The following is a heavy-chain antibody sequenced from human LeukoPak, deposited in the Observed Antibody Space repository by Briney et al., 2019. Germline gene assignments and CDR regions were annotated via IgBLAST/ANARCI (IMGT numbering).Heavy chain of an antibody. Sequence: GGSLRLSCAASGSTFSSYWMNWVRQAPGKRLVWVSRIASDGSSTTYADSVKGRFSISRDNAKNTLYLQMNSLRVEDTAVYYCARGRPHGNDYWGQGTLVTVSS. CDR2: IASDGSST. J-gene: IGHJ4*02. V-gene: IGHV3-74*01. CDR3: ARGRPHGNDY. D-gene: IGHD4-23*01. CDR1: GSTFSSYW.